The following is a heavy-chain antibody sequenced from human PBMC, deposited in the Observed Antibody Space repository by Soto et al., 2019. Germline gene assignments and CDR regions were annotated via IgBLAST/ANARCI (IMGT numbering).Heavy chain of an antibody. D-gene: IGHD2-15*01. CDR1: GFTFSSYA. V-gene: IGHV3-30-3*01. J-gene: IGHJ6*02. CDR3: ARDLGCSGGSCYYYYYGMDV. Sequence: PGGSLRLSCAASGFTFSSYAMHWVRQAPGKGLEWVAVISYDGSNKYYADSVKGRFTISRDNSKNTLYLQMNSLRAEDTAVYYCARDLGCSGGSCYYYYYGMDVWGQGTTVTVSS. CDR2: ISYDGSNK.